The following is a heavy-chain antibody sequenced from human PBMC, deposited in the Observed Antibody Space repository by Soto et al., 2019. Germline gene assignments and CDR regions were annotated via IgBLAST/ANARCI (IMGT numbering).Heavy chain of an antibody. CDR2: IIHSGGST. V-gene: IGHV3-23*01. J-gene: IGHJ3*02. Sequence: GGSLRLSCAASGFTFSNHAMSWVRQAPGMGPEWVSSIIHSGGSTHYAASVKGRFTISRDNSKNTLYLQMNSLRAEDTAVYHCAKGIGYCGGGSCYSKAYDIWGQGTMVTVSS. D-gene: IGHD2-15*01. CDR1: GFTFSNHA. CDR3: AKGIGYCGGGSCYSKAYDI.